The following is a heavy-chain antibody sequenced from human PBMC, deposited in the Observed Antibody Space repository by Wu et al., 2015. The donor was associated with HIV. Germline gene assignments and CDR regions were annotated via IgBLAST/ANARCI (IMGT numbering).Heavy chain of an antibody. Sequence: QVQLVQSGAEMKKPGASVNISCKASGYAFSTYYIHWVRQAPGHGLEWMAWISGARQVSGQGLEWLRWTTGPSHSAKYAQKFQDRVSVTTNSSTNVVYMEMRRLTTDDTAVYYCARDGGIDWDDSGSEFWGQGTLVTVSS. D-gene: IGHD1-1*01. J-gene: IGHJ4*02. CDR1: GYAFSTYY. CDR2: ISGARQVSGQGLEWLRWTTGPSHSA. CDR3: ARDGGIDWDDSGSEF. V-gene: IGHV1-46*01.